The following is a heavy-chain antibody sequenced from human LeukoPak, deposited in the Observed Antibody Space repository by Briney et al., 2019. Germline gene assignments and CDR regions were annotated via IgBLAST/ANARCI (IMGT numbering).Heavy chain of an antibody. J-gene: IGHJ5*02. Sequence: SETLSLTCTVSGGSISSYYWSWIRQPPGKGLEWIGYIYYSGSTNYNPSLKSRVTISVDTSKNQFSLKLSSVTAADTAVYYCARAQSTYYYDSSGYNWFDPWGQGTLVTVSS. CDR2: IYYSGST. V-gene: IGHV4-59*01. D-gene: IGHD3-22*01. CDR3: ARAQSTYYYDSSGYNWFDP. CDR1: GGSISSYY.